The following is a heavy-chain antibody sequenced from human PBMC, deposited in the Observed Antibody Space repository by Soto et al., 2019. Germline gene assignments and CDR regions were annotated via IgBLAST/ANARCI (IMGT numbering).Heavy chain of an antibody. D-gene: IGHD3-3*01. CDR3: ARETPTSTIFGVVDKNPNWFDP. Sequence: QTLSLTCAISGDSVSSNSAAWNWIRQSPSRGLEWLGRTYYRSKWYNDYAVSVKSRITINPDTSKNQFSLQLNSVTPEDTAVYYCARETPTSTIFGVVDKNPNWFDPWGQGTLVTVSS. CDR1: GDSVSSNSAA. J-gene: IGHJ5*02. V-gene: IGHV6-1*01. CDR2: TYYRSKWYN.